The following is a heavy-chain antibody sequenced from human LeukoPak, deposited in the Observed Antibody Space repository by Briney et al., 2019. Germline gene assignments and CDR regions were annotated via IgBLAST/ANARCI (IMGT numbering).Heavy chain of an antibody. CDR1: GGSIRSGSYS. CDR3: ARGLVVPAAILYYYYGMDV. D-gene: IGHD2-2*01. CDR2: IYPSGST. Sequence: SVTCTVSGGSIRSGSYSWSWIRPPAGQGLEWIGRIYPSGSTNYNPSLKSRVTISVATSKNQFSLKLSSVTAADTAVYYCARGLVVPAAILYYYYGMDVCGQGTTVTVSS. J-gene: IGHJ6*02. V-gene: IGHV4-61*02.